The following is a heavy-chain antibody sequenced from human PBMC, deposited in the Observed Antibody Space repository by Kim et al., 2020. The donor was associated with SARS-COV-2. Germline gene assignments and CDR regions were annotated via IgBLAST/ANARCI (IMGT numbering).Heavy chain of an antibody. J-gene: IGHJ5*02. CDR3: ARHHNDYVWGSFRFSAWFDP. Sequence: SETLSLTCTVSGGSISSSSYYWGWIRQPPGKGLEWIGSIVYSGSTYYNPSLKSRVTISVDTSKNQFSLKLSFVTAADTAVYYCARHHNDYVWGSFRFSAWFDPWVQGTLVTVSS. CDR1: GGSISSSSYY. D-gene: IGHD3-16*02. V-gene: IGHV4-39*01. CDR2: IVYSGST.